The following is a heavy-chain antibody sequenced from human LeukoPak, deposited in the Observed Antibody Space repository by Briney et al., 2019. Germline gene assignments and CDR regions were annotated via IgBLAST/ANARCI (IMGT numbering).Heavy chain of an antibody. CDR2: INSRSTYI. V-gene: IGHV3-21*01. CDR3: ARPVDSRRDYTDY. Sequence: NPGGSLRLSCAASGFTFSSYSMNWVRQAPGKGLEWVSSINSRSTYIYYADSVKGRFTVSRDNAKKSLYLQMNSLRAEDTGVYYCARPVDSRRDYTDYWGQGSLVIVSS. J-gene: IGHJ4*02. D-gene: IGHD5-24*01. CDR1: GFTFSSYS.